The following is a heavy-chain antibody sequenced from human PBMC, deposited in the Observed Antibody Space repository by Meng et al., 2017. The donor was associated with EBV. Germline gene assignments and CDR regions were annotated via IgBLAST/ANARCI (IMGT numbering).Heavy chain of an antibody. Sequence: VQLVHSVAEMKKPGASVKVSWKASGYTFTSYGISWVRQAPGQGLEWMGWISAYNGNTNYAQKLQGRVTMTTDTSTSTAYMELRSLRSDDTAVYYCARVRTFGGVIPPDYWGQGTLVTVSS. CDR1: GYTFTSYG. J-gene: IGHJ4*02. D-gene: IGHD3-16*02. CDR2: ISAYNGNT. V-gene: IGHV1-18*01. CDR3: ARVRTFGGVIPPDY.